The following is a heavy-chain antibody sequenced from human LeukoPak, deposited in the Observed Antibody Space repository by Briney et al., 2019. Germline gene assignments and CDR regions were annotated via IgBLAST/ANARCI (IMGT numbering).Heavy chain of an antibody. CDR2: ISWNSGSI. J-gene: IGHJ4*02. Sequence: GGSLRLSCAASGFTFSSHWMSWVRQAPGKGLEWVSGISWNSGSIGYADSVKGRFTISRDNAKNSLYLQMNSLRAEDTALYYCAKDDTTMVRGVFDYWGQGTLVTVSS. CDR1: GFTFSSHW. CDR3: AKDDTTMVRGVFDY. V-gene: IGHV3-9*01. D-gene: IGHD3-10*01.